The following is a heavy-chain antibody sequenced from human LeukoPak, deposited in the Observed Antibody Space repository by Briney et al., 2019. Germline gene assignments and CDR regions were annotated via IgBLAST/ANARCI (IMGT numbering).Heavy chain of an antibody. CDR2: INPNSGAT. Sequence: ASVKVSCKASGYTFTGYYMHWVRQAPGQALEWMGWINPNSGATSYSQRFQGRVTMTRDTSISTAYLELSRLRSDDTAVYYCARDQYYDSKGWFDPWGQGTLVTVSS. D-gene: IGHD3-22*01. J-gene: IGHJ5*02. CDR1: GYTFTGYY. V-gene: IGHV1-2*02. CDR3: ARDQYYDSKGWFDP.